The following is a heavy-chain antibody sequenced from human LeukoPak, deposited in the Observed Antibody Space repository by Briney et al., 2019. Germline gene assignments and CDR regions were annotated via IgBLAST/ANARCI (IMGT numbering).Heavy chain of an antibody. CDR1: GCTFTSYG. J-gene: IGHJ4*02. V-gene: IGHV1-18*04. CDR3: ARSYRSTMVRGAKSYFDY. D-gene: IGHD3-10*01. CDR2: ISAYNGNT. Sequence: GASVKVSCKASGCTFTSYGISWVRQAPGQGIEWMGWISAYNGNTNYAQKLQGRVTMTTDTSTSTAYMELRSLRSDDTGVYYCARSYRSTMVRGAKSYFDYWGQGTLSPSPQ.